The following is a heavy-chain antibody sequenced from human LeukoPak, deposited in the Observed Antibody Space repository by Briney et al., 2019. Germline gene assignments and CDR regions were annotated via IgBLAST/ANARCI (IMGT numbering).Heavy chain of an antibody. J-gene: IGHJ4*02. V-gene: IGHV4-39*07. CDR3: ASRKLGNDY. D-gene: IGHD7-27*01. CDR1: GGSIGSTSYY. CDR2: IYYSGST. Sequence: SEILSLTCSVSGGSIGSTSYYWGWIRQPPGKGLEWIGNIYYSGSTYFNPSLKSRVTISADTSQNQFSLKLSSVTAADTAVYYCASRKLGNDYWGQGTLVTVSS.